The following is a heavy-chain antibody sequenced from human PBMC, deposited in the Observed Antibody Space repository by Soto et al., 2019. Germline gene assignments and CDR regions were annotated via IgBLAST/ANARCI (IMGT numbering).Heavy chain of an antibody. Sequence: SETLSLTCTVSGGSISSSSYYWGWIRQPPGKGLEWIGYIYYSGSTYYNPSLRSRVTISVDTSKNQFSLKLSSVTAADTAVYYCARYGSGECNRGSCYSPFDYWGQGTLDT. CDR2: IYYSGST. V-gene: IGHV4-30-4*08. CDR1: GGSISSSSYY. D-gene: IGHD2-15*01. CDR3: ARYGSGECNRGSCYSPFDY. J-gene: IGHJ4*02.